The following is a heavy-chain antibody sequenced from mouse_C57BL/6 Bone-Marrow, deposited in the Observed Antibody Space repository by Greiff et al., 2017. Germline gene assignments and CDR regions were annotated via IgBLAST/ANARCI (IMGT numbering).Heavy chain of an antibody. CDR2: IYPGGGYT. CDR1: GYTFTNYW. Sequence: QVQLQQSGAELVRPGTSVKMSCKASGYTFTNYWIGWAKQRPGHGLEWIGDIYPGGGYTNYNEKFKGKATLTADKSSSTAYMQFSRLTSEDSAIYYCARSRLWDWYFDVWGTGTTVTVSS. V-gene: IGHV1-63*01. D-gene: IGHD6-1*01. CDR3: ARSRLWDWYFDV. J-gene: IGHJ1*03.